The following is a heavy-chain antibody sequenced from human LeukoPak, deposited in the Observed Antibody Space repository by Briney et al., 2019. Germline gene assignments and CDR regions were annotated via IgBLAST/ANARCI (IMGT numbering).Heavy chain of an antibody. CDR1: GGSISSYY. Sequence: SETLSLTCTVSGGSISSYYWSWIRQPPGKGLEWIGYIYYSGSTNYNPSLKSRVTISVDTSKNQFSLKLSSVTAADTAVYYCATDYGDSYGVGFDYWGQGTLVTVSS. CDR3: ATDYGDSYGVGFDY. J-gene: IGHJ4*02. V-gene: IGHV4-59*01. CDR2: IYYSGST. D-gene: IGHD4-17*01.